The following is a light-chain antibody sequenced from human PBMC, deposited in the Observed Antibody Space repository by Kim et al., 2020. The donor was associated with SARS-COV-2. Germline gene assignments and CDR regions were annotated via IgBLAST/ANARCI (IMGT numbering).Light chain of an antibody. Sequence: IVMTQSPATLSVSPGERATLSCRASENVNTFLAWYQRKPGQPPRLLIYGASTRATGIPARFSGSGSGTEFTVTITNLQSEDVAVYYCQQHRNWPLTFGGGTKVDIK. J-gene: IGKJ4*01. CDR3: QQHRNWPLT. CDR1: ENVNTF. V-gene: IGKV3-15*01. CDR2: GAS.